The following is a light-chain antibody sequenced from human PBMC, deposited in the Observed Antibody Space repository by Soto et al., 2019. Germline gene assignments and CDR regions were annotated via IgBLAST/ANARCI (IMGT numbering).Light chain of an antibody. J-gene: IGKJ5*01. V-gene: IGKV3-11*01. CDR1: QSVSSY. Sequence: EIVLRQSPATLSFSPGERATLSCSASQSVSSYLAWYQQKPGQAPRLLIYDASNRATGIPARFSGSASATDFPLTISILQSEDFAVYFCHQYNNWPRTFGQGTRLEIK. CDR3: HQYNNWPRT. CDR2: DAS.